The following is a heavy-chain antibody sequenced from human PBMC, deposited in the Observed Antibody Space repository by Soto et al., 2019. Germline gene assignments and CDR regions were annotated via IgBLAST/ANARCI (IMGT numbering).Heavy chain of an antibody. J-gene: IGHJ3*02. D-gene: IGHD6-13*01. CDR3: AALYAAAPAGAFDI. Sequence: ASVKVSCKASGYTFTSYGISWVRQAPGQGLEWMGWTSAYNGNTNYAQKLQGRVTMTTDTSTSTAYMELRSLRSDDTAVYYCAALYAAAPAGAFDIWGQGTMVTVSS. CDR2: TSAYNGNT. CDR1: GYTFTSYG. V-gene: IGHV1-18*01.